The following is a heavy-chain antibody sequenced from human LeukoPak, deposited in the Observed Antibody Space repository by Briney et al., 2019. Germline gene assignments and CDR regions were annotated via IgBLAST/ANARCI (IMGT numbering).Heavy chain of an antibody. CDR2: IFYGGNT. CDR1: GDYITTTNYY. CDR3: ARRSRLYKHETTGYHDS. J-gene: IGHJ4*02. D-gene: IGHD3-9*01. V-gene: IGHV4-39*01. Sequence: SETLSLTCNVSGDYITTTNYYWAWIRQPPGKGLDWIASIFYGGNTYYNPSLKSLVSISIDTSRKQISLQLRSVSATDTAIYYCARRSRLYKHETTGYHDSWGQGALLSVSS.